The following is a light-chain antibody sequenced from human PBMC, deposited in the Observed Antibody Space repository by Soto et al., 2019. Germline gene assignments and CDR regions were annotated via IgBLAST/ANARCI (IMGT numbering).Light chain of an antibody. V-gene: IGLV2-11*01. Sequence: QSVLTQPRSVSGSPGQSVTISCTGTSSDVGGYNYVSWYQQHPGKAPKLMIYDVNKRPSGVPDRFSGSKSANTASLTISGLQAEDEADYYCCSYAGRYTYVFGTGTKVTVL. CDR1: SSDVGGYNY. CDR2: DVN. J-gene: IGLJ1*01. CDR3: CSYAGRYTYV.